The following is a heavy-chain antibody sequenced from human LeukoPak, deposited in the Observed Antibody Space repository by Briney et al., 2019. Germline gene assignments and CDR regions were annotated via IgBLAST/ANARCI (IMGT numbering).Heavy chain of an antibody. CDR3: AKDPRRWGLGDY. CDR2: ISGSGDST. D-gene: IGHD1-26*01. V-gene: IGHV3-23*01. J-gene: IGHJ4*02. Sequence: PGGSLRLSCAASGFTFSSYAMSWVRQAPGKGLEWVSAISGSGDSTYYADSVKGRFTISRDNSKNTLYLQMNSLRAEDTAVYYCAKDPRRWGLGDYWGQGTLVTVSS. CDR1: GFTFSSYA.